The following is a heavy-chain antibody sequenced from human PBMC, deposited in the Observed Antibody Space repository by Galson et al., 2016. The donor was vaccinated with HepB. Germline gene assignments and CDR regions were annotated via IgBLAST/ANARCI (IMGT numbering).Heavy chain of an antibody. CDR1: GFSLTSTAVG. D-gene: IGHD6-19*01. J-gene: IGHJ4*02. V-gene: IGHV2-5*01. CDR2: IYWNDDN. CDR3: QHGSGWVFDY. Sequence: PALVKPTQTLTLTCTFSGFSLTSTAVGVGWFRQPPGKAPEWLALIYWNDDNRYSTSLKSRLTLTKDTSKNQVVLTMTNMDPVETAKYYFQHGSGWVFDYWGQGILVTVSS.